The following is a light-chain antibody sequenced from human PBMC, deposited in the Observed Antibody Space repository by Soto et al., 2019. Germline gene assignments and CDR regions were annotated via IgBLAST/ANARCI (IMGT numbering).Light chain of an antibody. CDR2: GAS. J-gene: IGKJ1*01. V-gene: IGKV3-15*01. CDR1: QSVASRN. CDR3: QQYDNWPQT. Sequence: EIVLTQSPGTLSLSPGERATLSCRASQSVASRNLAWYQQKSGQAPRLLIYGASTRATGIPARFSGTGSGTDFTLTVSSLQSEDFAVYYCQQYDNWPQTFGQGTKVDIK.